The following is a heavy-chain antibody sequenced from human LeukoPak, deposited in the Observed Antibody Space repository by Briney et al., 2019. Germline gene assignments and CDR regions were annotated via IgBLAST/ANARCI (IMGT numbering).Heavy chain of an antibody. CDR2: INPSGGST. CDR1: GYTFTSYY. D-gene: IGHD3-22*01. Sequence: ASVKVSCTASGYTFTSYYMHWVRQAPGQGLEWTGIINPSGGSTSYAQKFQGRVTMTRDTSTSTVYMELSSLRSEDTAVYYCARDYYDSSGYYYFQHWGQGTLVTVSS. J-gene: IGHJ1*01. CDR3: ARDYYDSSGYYYFQH. V-gene: IGHV1-46*01.